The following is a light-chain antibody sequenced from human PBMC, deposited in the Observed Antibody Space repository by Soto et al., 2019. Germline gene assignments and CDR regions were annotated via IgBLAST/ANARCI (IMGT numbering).Light chain of an antibody. CDR1: SSDVGGYNY. J-gene: IGLJ1*01. V-gene: IGLV2-11*01. CDR3: CSYAGRYSLDV. CDR2: DVS. Sequence: QSALTQPRSVSGFPGQSVTISCTGTSSDVGGYNYVSWYQQHPGKAPKFMIYDVSKRPSGVPDRFSGSKSGNTASLTISGLQAEDEADYYCCSYAGRYSLDVFGTGTKLTVL.